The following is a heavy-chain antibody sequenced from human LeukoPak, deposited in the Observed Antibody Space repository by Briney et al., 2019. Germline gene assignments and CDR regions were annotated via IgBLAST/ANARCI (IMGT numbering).Heavy chain of an antibody. CDR2: LSGSGGGT. CDR1: GITLSNYG. Sequence: GGSLRLSCAVSGITLSNYGMSWVRQAPGKGLEGVAGLSGSGGGTNYADSVQGRFTISRDNPKATLYLQMNSLRAEDTAVYFCAKRGVVIRVFLVGFHKEAYYFDSWGQGALVTVSS. J-gene: IGHJ4*02. D-gene: IGHD3-10*01. CDR3: AKRGVVIRVFLVGFHKEAYYFDS. V-gene: IGHV3-23*01.